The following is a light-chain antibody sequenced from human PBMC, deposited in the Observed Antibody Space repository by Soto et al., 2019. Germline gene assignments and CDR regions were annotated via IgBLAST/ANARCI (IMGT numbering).Light chain of an antibody. Sequence: EIVLTQSPGTLSLSPGERATLSCRASQSVSSTSLSWYQQKPGQAPRLLIYAASSRETGIPDTFSGSGSGTDFTLTISRLEPEDFAVYYCQQYDNSPYTFGQGTKREIK. CDR2: AAS. J-gene: IGKJ2*01. CDR3: QQYDNSPYT. V-gene: IGKV3-20*01. CDR1: QSVSSTS.